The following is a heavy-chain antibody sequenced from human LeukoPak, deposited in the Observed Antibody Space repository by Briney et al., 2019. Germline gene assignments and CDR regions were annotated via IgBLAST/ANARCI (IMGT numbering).Heavy chain of an antibody. CDR2: IYPGDSDT. V-gene: IGHV5-51*01. Sequence: GESLKISCKGSGYSFTNYWIGWVRQMPGKGLEWMGIIYPGDSDTRYSPSFQGQVTISADKSISTAYLQWSSLKASDTAMYYCARRITIVRGVIAFDYWGQGTLVTVSS. J-gene: IGHJ4*02. D-gene: IGHD3-10*01. CDR3: ARRITIVRGVIAFDY. CDR1: GYSFTNYW.